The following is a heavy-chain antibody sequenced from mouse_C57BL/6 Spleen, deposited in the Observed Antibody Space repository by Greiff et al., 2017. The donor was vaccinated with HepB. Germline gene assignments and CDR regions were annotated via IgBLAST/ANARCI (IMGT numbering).Heavy chain of an antibody. V-gene: IGHV14-4*01. CDR1: GFNIKDDY. CDR2: IDPENGDT. CDR3: TTLQLRLGNYYAMDY. Sequence: EVQLQESGAELVRPGASVKLSCTASGFNIKDDYMHWVKQRPEQGLEWIGWIDPENGDTEYASKFQGKATITADTSSNTAYLQLSSLTSEDTAVYYCTTLQLRLGNYYAMDYWGQGTSVTVSS. D-gene: IGHD3-2*02. J-gene: IGHJ4*01.